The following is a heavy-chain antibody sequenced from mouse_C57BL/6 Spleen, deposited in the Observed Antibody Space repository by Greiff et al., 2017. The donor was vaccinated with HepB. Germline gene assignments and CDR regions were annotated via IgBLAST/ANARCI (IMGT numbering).Heavy chain of an antibody. V-gene: IGHV5-4*01. J-gene: IGHJ2*01. CDR3: ARDRTGSYYFDY. CDR2: ISDGGSYT. CDR1: GFTFSSYA. D-gene: IGHD4-1*01. Sequence: EVKLQESGGGLVKPGGSLKLSCAASGFTFSSYAMSWVRQTPEKRLEWVATISDGGSYTYYPDNVKGRFTISRDNAKNNLYLQMSHLKSEDTAMYYCARDRTGSYYFDYWGQGTTLTVSS.